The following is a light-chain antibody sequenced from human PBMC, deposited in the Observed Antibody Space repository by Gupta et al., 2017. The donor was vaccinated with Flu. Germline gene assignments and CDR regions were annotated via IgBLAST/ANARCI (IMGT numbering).Light chain of an antibody. CDR3: CSYTSSSTKV. J-gene: IGLJ3*02. CDR1: SSDVGGYNY. CDR2: EVS. Sequence: QSALTQPAHGSGSPGQSITISCTGTSSDVGGYNYVSWYQQHPGKAPKLMIYEVSNRPSGVSNRFSGSKSGNTASLTISGLQAEDEADYYCCSYTSSSTKVFGGGTKLTVL. V-gene: IGLV2-14*01.